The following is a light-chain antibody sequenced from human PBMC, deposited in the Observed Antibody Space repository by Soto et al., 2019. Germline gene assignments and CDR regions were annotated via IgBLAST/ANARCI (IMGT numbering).Light chain of an antibody. CDR1: SSDVGANNF. V-gene: IGLV2-14*03. CDR2: DVS. J-gene: IGLJ3*02. CDR3: GSYTSSSTLV. Sequence: QSALTQPASVSGSPGQSITISCTGTSSDVGANNFVSWYQQHPGQALKLMIHDVSNRPSGVSNRFSGAKSGNTASLTISGLQDEDEADYYCGSYTSSSTLVFGGGTKLTVL.